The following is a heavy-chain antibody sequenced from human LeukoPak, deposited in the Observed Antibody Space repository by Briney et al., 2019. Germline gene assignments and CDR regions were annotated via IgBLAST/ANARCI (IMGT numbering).Heavy chain of an antibody. CDR1: GFIFSSYS. CDR3: AKGSYYDSSGSFYFDY. V-gene: IGHV3-23*01. J-gene: IGHJ4*02. CDR2: ITGSGGNT. D-gene: IGHD3-22*01. Sequence: AGGSLRLSCAASGFIFSSYSMSWVRQAPGKGLEWVSVITGSGGNTYYADSVKGRFTISKDNSKNTVYLQMSSLRVDDTAVYYCAKGSYYDSSGSFYFDYWGQGTLVTVSS.